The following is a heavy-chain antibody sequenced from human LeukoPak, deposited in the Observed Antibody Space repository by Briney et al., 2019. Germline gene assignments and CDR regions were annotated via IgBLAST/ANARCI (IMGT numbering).Heavy chain of an antibody. CDR3: ARPQGIVVVTASLAFDI. V-gene: IGHV3-48*02. Sequence: GGSLRLSCAASGFTFSSYWMNWVRQAPGKGLEWVSYISSSSNTIYYADSVKGRFTISRDNAKNSLYLQMNSLRDEDTAVYYCARPQGIVVVTASLAFDIWGQGTMVTVSS. J-gene: IGHJ3*02. CDR2: ISSSSNTI. CDR1: GFTFSSYW. D-gene: IGHD2-21*02.